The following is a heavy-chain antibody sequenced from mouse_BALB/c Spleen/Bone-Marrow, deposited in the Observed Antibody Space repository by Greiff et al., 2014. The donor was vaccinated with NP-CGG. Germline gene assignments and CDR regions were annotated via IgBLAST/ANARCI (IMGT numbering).Heavy chain of an antibody. V-gene: IGHV1S81*02. J-gene: IGHJ3*01. CDR3: ARGYFAY. Sequence: QVQLKESGAELVKPGASVKLSCKASGYTFTSYWMHWVKQRPGQGLEWIGEINPSNGRTNYNEKFKSKATLTVDKSSSTAYMQLSSLTSEDSAVYYCARGYFAYWGQGTLVTDSA. CDR1: GYTFTSYW. CDR2: INPSNGRT. D-gene: IGHD2-14*01.